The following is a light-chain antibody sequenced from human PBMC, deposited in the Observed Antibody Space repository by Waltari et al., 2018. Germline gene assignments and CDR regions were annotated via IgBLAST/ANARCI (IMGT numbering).Light chain of an antibody. CDR2: AAS. Sequence: EIVLTQSPGTLSLSPGDRATLSCRASQSVSSNNLAWYQQKPGQATRLLIDAASSRATGITERFSGSGSGTDFTLTISRVEPEDFAVYYCQQYANSPRTFGQGTKVEIK. CDR1: QSVSSNN. J-gene: IGKJ1*01. CDR3: QQYANSPRT. V-gene: IGKV3-20*01.